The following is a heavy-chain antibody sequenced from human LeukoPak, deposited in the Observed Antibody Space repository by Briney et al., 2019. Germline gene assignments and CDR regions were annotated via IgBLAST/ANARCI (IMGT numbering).Heavy chain of an antibody. D-gene: IGHD3-3*01. CDR3: ARGRITLFGVVMGNAFDI. J-gene: IGHJ3*02. V-gene: IGHV1-2*06. Sequence: ASVKVSCKTSGDTFTGYYMHWVRQAPGRGLEGMGRINPNSGGTNYAQKFQGRVTMTRDTSINTAYMELRRLRSDDTAVYYCARGRITLFGVVMGNAFDIWGQGTMVIVSS. CDR1: GDTFTGYY. CDR2: INPNSGGT.